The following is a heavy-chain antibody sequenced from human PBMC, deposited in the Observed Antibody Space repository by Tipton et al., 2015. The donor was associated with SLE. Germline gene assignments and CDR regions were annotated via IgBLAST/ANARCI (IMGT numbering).Heavy chain of an antibody. Sequence: TLSLTCAVSGYSISSGYYWGWIRQPPGKGLEWIGSMSHSGSTYYNPSLKSRVTISVDTSKNQFSLKLSSVTAADTAVYYCASPAVAGFDYWGQGTLVTVSS. D-gene: IGHD6-19*01. CDR3: ASPAVAGFDY. CDR2: MSHSGST. CDR1: GYSISSGYY. V-gene: IGHV4-38-2*01. J-gene: IGHJ4*02.